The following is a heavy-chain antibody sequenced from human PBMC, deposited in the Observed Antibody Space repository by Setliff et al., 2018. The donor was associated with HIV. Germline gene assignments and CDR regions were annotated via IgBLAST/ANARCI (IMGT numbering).Heavy chain of an antibody. CDR1: GYIFIGYY. CDR2: INPNSGDT. Sequence: SVKVSCKASGYIFIGYYLHWVRQAPGQGLEWMGWINPNSGDTNYAQKFQGRVTMTRDTSISTAYMELSRLRSDDTAVHYCARDPTGHYFDFWGQGTLVTVSS. V-gene: IGHV1-2*02. D-gene: IGHD1-1*01. CDR3: ARDPTGHYFDF. J-gene: IGHJ4*02.